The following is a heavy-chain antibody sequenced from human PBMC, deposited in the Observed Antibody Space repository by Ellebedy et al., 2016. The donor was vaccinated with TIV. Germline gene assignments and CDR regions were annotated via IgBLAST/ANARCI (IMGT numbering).Heavy chain of an antibody. CDR3: ARSITLVRGTLYDY. CDR2: ISAYNGNT. Sequence: ASVKVSCKASGYTFTNYGISWVRQAPGQGLEWMGWISAYNGNTNYAQKLQGRVTMTTDTSTRTAYMELRSLRSDDTAVYYCARSITLVRGTLYDYWGQGTLVTVSS. CDR1: GYTFTNYG. D-gene: IGHD3-10*01. V-gene: IGHV1-18*04. J-gene: IGHJ4*02.